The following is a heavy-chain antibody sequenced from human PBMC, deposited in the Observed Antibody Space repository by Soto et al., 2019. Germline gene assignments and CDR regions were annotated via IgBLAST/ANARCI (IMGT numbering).Heavy chain of an antibody. V-gene: IGHV4-39*07. CDR1: GGSISSSSYY. CDR3: ARDPFKSWPPAGGHWFDP. CDR2: IYYSGST. J-gene: IGHJ5*02. D-gene: IGHD6-13*01. Sequence: LSLTCTVSGGSISSSSYYWGWIRQPPGKGLEWIGSIYYSGSTYYNPSLKSRVTISVDTSKNQFSLKLSSVTAADTAVYYCARDPFKSWPPAGGHWFDPWGQGTLVTVSS.